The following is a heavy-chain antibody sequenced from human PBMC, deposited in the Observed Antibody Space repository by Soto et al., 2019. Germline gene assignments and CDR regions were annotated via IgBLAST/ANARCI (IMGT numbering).Heavy chain of an antibody. D-gene: IGHD3-22*01. V-gene: IGHV1-18*01. Sequence: ASVKVSCKASGYTFTSYGISWVRQAPGQGLEWMGWISAYNGNTNYAQKLQGRVTMTTDTSTSTAYMELRSLRSDDTAVYYCTRVKGSGYHNWFDPWGQGTLVTVSS. J-gene: IGHJ5*02. CDR3: TRVKGSGYHNWFDP. CDR2: ISAYNGNT. CDR1: GYTFTSYG.